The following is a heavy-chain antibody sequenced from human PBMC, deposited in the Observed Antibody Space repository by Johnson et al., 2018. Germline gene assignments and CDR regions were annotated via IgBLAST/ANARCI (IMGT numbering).Heavy chain of an antibody. CDR2: ISWNSGSR. J-gene: IGHJ3*02. V-gene: IGHV3-9*01. D-gene: IGHD5-18*01. CDR1: GFTFDDYA. CDR3: AKDKGSGYSHCYDAFDI. Sequence: VQLQESGGGLVQPGGSLRLSCAASGFTFDDYAMHWVRQAPGKGLEWVSGISWNSGSRGYADSVTGRFTISRDNAKNSLFLQMNSLTTEDTAFYYCAKDKGSGYSHCYDAFDILGQGPMVTVSS.